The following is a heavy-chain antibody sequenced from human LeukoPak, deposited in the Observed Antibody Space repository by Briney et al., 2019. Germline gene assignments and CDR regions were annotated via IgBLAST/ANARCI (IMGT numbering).Heavy chain of an antibody. Sequence: ASVTVSCKASGGTFSSYAISWVRQAPGQGLEWMGWINPNSGGTNYAQKFQGRVTMTRDTSISTAYMELSRLRSDDTAVYYCASWDYGGGYWGQGTLVTVSS. CDR1: GGTFSSYA. J-gene: IGHJ4*02. CDR3: ASWDYGGGY. CDR2: INPNSGGT. D-gene: IGHD4-23*01. V-gene: IGHV1-2*02.